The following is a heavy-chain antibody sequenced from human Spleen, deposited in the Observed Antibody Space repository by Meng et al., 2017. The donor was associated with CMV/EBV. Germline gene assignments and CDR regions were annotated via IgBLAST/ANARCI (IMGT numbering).Heavy chain of an antibody. CDR1: GGSIGSSSYY. V-gene: IGHV4-39*07. Sequence: SGGSIGSSSYYWGWIRQPPGKGLEWIGSISYSGSTYYIPSLKSRVTISVDTSKNQFSLKLSSVTAADTAVYYCARDGIDGYNFDFDYWGQGTLVTVSS. D-gene: IGHD5-24*01. CDR3: ARDGIDGYNFDFDY. CDR2: ISYSGST. J-gene: IGHJ4*02.